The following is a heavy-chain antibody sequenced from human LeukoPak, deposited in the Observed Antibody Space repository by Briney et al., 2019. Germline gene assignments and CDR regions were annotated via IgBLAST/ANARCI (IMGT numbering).Heavy chain of an antibody. D-gene: IGHD2-2*01. V-gene: IGHV3-33*01. CDR3: ARDRCSSTSCYYYYYYYGMDV. J-gene: IGHJ6*02. Sequence: GRSLRLSCAASGFTFSSYGMHWVRQAPGKGLEWVAVIWYDGSNKYYADSVKGRFTISRYNSKNTLYLQMNSLRAEDTAVYYCARDRCSSTSCYYYYYYYGMDVWGQGTTVTVSS. CDR1: GFTFSSYG. CDR2: IWYDGSNK.